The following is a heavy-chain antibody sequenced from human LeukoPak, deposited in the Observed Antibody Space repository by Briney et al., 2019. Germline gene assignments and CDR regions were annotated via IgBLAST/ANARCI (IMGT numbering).Heavy chain of an antibody. J-gene: IGHJ4*02. D-gene: IGHD2/OR15-2a*01. V-gene: IGHV3-74*01. CDR1: GFTFSSSW. CDR3: VSFYETY. Sequence: GGSLRLSCAASGFTFSSSWMHWVRQAPEKGLVWVSRINSDGSSTSYADSVKGRFTISKDNAKNTVYLQMNSLRAEDTAVYYCVSFYETYWGRGTLVTVSS. CDR2: INSDGSST.